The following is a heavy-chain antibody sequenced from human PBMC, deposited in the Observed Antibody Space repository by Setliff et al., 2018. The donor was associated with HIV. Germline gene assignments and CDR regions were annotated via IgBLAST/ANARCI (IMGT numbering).Heavy chain of an antibody. V-gene: IGHV3-11*01. CDR2: ISSSGTTT. CDR1: GFTFSDYY. J-gene: IGHJ5*02. Sequence: PGGSLRLSCAGSGSGGSGFTFSDYYMSWVRQAPGKGLEWLSYISSSGTTTYYADSVKGRFTISRDNSKNTLFLQVKSLTAEDTAIYYCGKDSSDWSDGWGQGTLVTVSS. D-gene: IGHD3-22*01. CDR3: GKDSSDWSDG.